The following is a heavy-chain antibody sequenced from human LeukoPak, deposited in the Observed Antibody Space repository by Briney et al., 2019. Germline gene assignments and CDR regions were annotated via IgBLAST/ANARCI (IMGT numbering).Heavy chain of an antibody. CDR2: IYYSGST. V-gene: IGHV4-30-4*01. CDR1: GGSISSGDCY. D-gene: IGHD6-19*01. CDR3: ARASIAVAGFDY. J-gene: IGHJ4*02. Sequence: SQTLSLTCTVSGGSISSGDCYWSWIRQPPGKGLEWIGYIYYSGSTYYNPSLKSRVTISVDTSKNQFSLKLSSVTAADTAVYYCARASIAVAGFDYWGQGTLVTVSS.